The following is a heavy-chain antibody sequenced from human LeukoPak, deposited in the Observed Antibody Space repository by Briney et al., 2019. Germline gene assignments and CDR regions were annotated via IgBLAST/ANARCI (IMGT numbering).Heavy chain of an antibody. CDR3: AREWQYQFDY. Sequence: ETLSLTCTVSGGSISSYYWSWIRQPPGKGLEWIGYIYYSGSTNYNPSLKSRVTISVDTSKNQFSLKLSSVTAADTAVYYCAREWQYQFDYWGQGSLVTVSS. CDR1: GGSISSYY. D-gene: IGHD4-11*01. J-gene: IGHJ4*02. CDR2: IYYSGST. V-gene: IGHV4-59*12.